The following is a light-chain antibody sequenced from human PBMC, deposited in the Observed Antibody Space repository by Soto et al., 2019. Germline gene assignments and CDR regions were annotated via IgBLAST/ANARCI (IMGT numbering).Light chain of an antibody. CDR1: QDISKS. J-gene: IGKJ4*01. Sequence: DIQMTQAPSSLSASVGDRVTITCRASQDISKSLAWYQQKPGKVPKVLIYATSILQSGVPARFSGSGSGTDFTLTISSLQPEDAATSYCQHYNSAPLTFGGGTKVEI. CDR3: QHYNSAPLT. CDR2: ATS. V-gene: IGKV1-27*01.